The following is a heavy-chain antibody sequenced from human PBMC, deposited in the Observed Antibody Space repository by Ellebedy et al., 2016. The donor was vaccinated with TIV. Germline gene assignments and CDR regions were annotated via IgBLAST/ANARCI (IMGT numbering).Heavy chain of an antibody. J-gene: IGHJ4*02. CDR1: GFTFSTYS. CDR3: ARAPRWSGDLDY. D-gene: IGHD2-15*01. Sequence: GGSLRLSCAASGFTFSTYSMNWVRQAPGKGLEWVSSMSGTSSYVHYADSVEGRFTISRDNAKNSLYLQMNSLRVEDTAVYHCARAPRWSGDLDYWGQGTLVTVSS. V-gene: IGHV3-21*01. CDR2: MSGTSSYV.